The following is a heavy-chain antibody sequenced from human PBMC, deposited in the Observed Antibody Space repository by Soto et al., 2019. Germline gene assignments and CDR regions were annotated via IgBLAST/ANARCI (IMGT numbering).Heavy chain of an antibody. J-gene: IGHJ6*02. Sequence: ASVKVSCKASGGTFSSYAISWVRQAPGQGLEWMGGIIPIFGTANYAQKFQGRVTITADESTSTAYMELSSLRSEDTAVYYCARGLMTTPVSYYYYYGMDVWGQGTTV. CDR1: GGTFSSYA. CDR3: ARGLMTTPVSYYYYYGMDV. CDR2: IIPIFGTA. V-gene: IGHV1-69*13. D-gene: IGHD4-17*01.